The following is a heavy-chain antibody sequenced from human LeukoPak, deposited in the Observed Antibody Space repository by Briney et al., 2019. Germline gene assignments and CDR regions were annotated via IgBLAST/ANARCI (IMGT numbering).Heavy chain of an antibody. Sequence: SVKVSCKASGYTFTSYGISWVRQAPGHGLEWMGRILPILGIANYAQKFQGRVTITADKSTSTAYMELSSLRSEDTAVYYCVRDQETYYYDSSGPYYYYYMDVWGKGTTVTVSS. CDR2: ILPILGIA. CDR3: VRDQETYYYDSSGPYYYYYMDV. CDR1: GYTFTSYG. D-gene: IGHD3-22*01. J-gene: IGHJ6*03. V-gene: IGHV1-69*04.